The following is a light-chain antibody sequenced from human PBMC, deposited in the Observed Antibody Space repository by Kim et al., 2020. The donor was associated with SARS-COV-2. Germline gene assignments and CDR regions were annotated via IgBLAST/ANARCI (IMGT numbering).Light chain of an antibody. V-gene: IGKV1-39*01. CDR3: QQSYNTPRT. J-gene: IGKJ1*01. CDR2: AAS. Sequence: ATVGDRVSITCRASQSISSYLNWYQQKPGKAPKLLIYAASSLQSGVPSRFGGSGSGTDFTLTISSLQPEDFATYYCQQSYNTPRTFGQGTKVEIK. CDR1: QSISSY.